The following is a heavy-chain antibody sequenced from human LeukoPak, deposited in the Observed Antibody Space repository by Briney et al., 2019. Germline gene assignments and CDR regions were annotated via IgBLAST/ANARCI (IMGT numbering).Heavy chain of an antibody. Sequence: GASVKVSCKVSGYTLSELSMHWVRQAPGKGLEWMGGFDHEEGETIYAQKFQGRVTMTDDISTGTAYMELSSLRSEDTAVYYCAKDTTLGLGGYYYDSSGSDAFDIWGQGTMVTVSS. J-gene: IGHJ3*02. CDR1: GYTLSELS. CDR3: AKDTTLGLGGYYYDSSGSDAFDI. CDR2: FDHEEGET. V-gene: IGHV1-24*01. D-gene: IGHD3-22*01.